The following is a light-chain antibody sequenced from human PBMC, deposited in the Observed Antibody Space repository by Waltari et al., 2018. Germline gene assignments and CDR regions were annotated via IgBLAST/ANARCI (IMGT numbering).Light chain of an antibody. Sequence: EIAMTQSPPTLSVSPGERATLSCRASQSVSSNLAWYRQKPGQAPRPLIYGSSTRATGTPVRVSGSGSGTELTLTISSLQSEDFAVYYCQQYNNWPPSWTFGQGTKVEIK. CDR1: QSVSSN. CDR3: QQYNNWPPSWT. CDR2: GSS. V-gene: IGKV3-15*01. J-gene: IGKJ1*01.